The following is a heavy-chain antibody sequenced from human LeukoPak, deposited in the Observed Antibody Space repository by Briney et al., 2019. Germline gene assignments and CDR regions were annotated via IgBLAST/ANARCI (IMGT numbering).Heavy chain of an antibody. CDR3: ARGADGVSSNSRGWFDP. Sequence: PGRSLRLSCAASGFTFSRYSMDWVRQAPGKGLEWVSSISTGSSYIYYADSVKGRFTISRDNARNSLYLQMNTLRAEDTAVYSCARGADGVSSNSRGWFDPWGQGTLVTVSS. D-gene: IGHD2-15*01. J-gene: IGHJ5*02. CDR1: GFTFSRYS. V-gene: IGHV3-21*01. CDR2: ISTGSSYI.